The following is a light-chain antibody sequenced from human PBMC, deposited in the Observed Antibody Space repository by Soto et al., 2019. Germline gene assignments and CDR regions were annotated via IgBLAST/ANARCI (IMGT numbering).Light chain of an antibody. J-gene: IGLJ2*01. Sequence: QSVLTQPPSVSGAPGQRVTISCTGSSSNIGAGYDVHWYQQLPGTAPKLLIYXXXXRXXXXXXXXXXSKSGTSASLAITGLXXEXEXXXXCQSYDSSLSGVVFGGGTKVTVL. CDR1: SSNIGAGYD. CDR3: QSYDSSLSGVV. CDR2: XXX. V-gene: IGLV1-40*01.